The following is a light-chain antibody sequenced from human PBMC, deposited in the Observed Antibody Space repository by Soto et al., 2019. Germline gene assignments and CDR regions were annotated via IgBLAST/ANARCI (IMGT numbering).Light chain of an antibody. V-gene: IGKV1-17*01. CDR3: QQRSNWPWT. CDR2: AAS. CDR1: QAIRND. Sequence: DIQMTQSPSSLSASVGDRVTITCRASQAIRNDLGWYQQKPAKAPKRLIYAASSLQSGVPSRFSGSGSGTEFTLTISSLQPEDSATYYCQQRSNWPWTFGQGTKVDIK. J-gene: IGKJ1*01.